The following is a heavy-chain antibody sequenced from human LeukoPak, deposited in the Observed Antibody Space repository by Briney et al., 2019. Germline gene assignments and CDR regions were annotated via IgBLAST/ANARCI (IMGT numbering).Heavy chain of an antibody. CDR2: IIPILGIA. D-gene: IGHD5-24*01. Sequence: GASVKVSCKASGGTFSSYAISWVRQAPGQGLEWMGRIIPILGIANYAQKFQGRVTITADKSTSTAYMELSSLRSEDTAVYYCARDQEMATTAYFDYWGQGTLVTVSS. CDR1: GGTFSSYA. V-gene: IGHV1-69*04. CDR3: ARDQEMATTAYFDY. J-gene: IGHJ4*02.